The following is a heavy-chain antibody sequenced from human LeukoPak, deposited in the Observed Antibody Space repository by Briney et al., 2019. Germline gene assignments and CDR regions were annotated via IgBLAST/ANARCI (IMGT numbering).Heavy chain of an antibody. Sequence: GESPRISCKGSGYSFTSYWISWVRQMPGKGLEWMGRIDPSDSYTNYSPSFQGHVTISADKSISTAYLQWSSLKASDTAMYYCARHGSGSYYYYGMDVWGQGTTVTVSS. CDR1: GYSFTSYW. CDR3: ARHGSGSYYYYGMDV. CDR2: IDPSDSYT. V-gene: IGHV5-10-1*01. J-gene: IGHJ6*02. D-gene: IGHD3-10*01.